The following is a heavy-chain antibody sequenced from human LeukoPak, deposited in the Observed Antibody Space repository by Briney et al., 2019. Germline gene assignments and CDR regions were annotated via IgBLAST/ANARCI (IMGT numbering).Heavy chain of an antibody. J-gene: IGHJ6*02. Sequence: GGSLRLSCAASGFTFSSYSMNWVRQAPGKGLEWVSSISSSSSYIYYADSVKGRFTISRDNAKNSLYLQMNSLRAEDTAVYYCARDSGYGAPYGMDVWGQGTTVTVSS. D-gene: IGHD4-17*01. CDR1: GFTFSSYS. CDR3: ARDSGYGAPYGMDV. V-gene: IGHV3-21*01. CDR2: ISSSSSYI.